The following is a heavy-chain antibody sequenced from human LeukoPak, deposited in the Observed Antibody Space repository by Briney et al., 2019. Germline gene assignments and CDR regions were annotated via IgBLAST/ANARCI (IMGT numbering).Heavy chain of an antibody. V-gene: IGHV1-69*13. J-gene: IGHJ4*02. CDR3: AREYSSMESFDY. CDR1: GGTFSSYA. Sequence: SVKVSCKASGGTFSSYAISWVRQAPGQGLEWTGGIIPIFGTANYAQKFQGRVTITADESTSTAYMELSSLRSEDTAVYYCAREYSSMESFDYWGQGTLVTVSS. D-gene: IGHD6-19*01. CDR2: IIPIFGTA.